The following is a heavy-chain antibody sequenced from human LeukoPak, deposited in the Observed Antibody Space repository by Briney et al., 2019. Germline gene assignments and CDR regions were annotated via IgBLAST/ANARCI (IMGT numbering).Heavy chain of an antibody. Sequence: GGSLRLSCAASGFTFSSYGMHWVRQAPGKGLEWVAVISYDGSNKYYADSVKGRFTISRDNSKNTLYLQMNSLRAEDTAVYYCAKDVIKRDYFDYWGQGTLVTVSS. J-gene: IGHJ4*02. CDR2: ISYDGSNK. D-gene: IGHD2-21*01. V-gene: IGHV3-30*18. CDR1: GFTFSSYG. CDR3: AKDVIKRDYFDY.